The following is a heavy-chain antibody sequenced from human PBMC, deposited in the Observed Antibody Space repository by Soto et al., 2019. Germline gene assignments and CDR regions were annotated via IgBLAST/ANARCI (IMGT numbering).Heavy chain of an antibody. J-gene: IGHJ4*02. D-gene: IGHD4-17*01. CDR2: IYHSGST. V-gene: IGHV4-30-2*01. CDR3: ARGQTTVTTLDY. CDR1: GGSISSGGYS. Sequence: QLQLQESGSGLVKPSQTLSLTCAVSGGSISSGGYSWYWIRQPPGKGLEWIGYIYHSGSTYYNPSLKSRVTISVDRSKNQFSLKRSSVTAADSAVYYGARGQTTVTTLDYWGQGTLVTVSS.